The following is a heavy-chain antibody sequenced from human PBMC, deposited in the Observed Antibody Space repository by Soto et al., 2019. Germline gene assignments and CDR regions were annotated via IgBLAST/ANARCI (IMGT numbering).Heavy chain of an antibody. J-gene: IGHJ3*01. CDR3: ALGVDATANHAFEG. CDR2: IDAGGSVT. CDR1: GYSLSKFW. Sequence: PGGSLRISCEGSGYSLSKFWMNWVRQVPGKGLEWLARIDAGGSVTNYDPSVQGRVTMSADKSINTAYLQWSSLKGSDTAVYYCALGVDATANHAFEGWGLGTMVTVSS. V-gene: IGHV5-10-1*01. D-gene: IGHD3-3*01.